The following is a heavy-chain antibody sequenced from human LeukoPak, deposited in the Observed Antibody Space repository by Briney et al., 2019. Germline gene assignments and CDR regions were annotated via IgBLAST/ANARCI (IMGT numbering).Heavy chain of an antibody. CDR1: GDSVSSNSAA. D-gene: IGHD6-6*01. Sequence: SQTLSLTCAISGDSVSSNSAAWNWIRQSPSRGLEWLERTYYRSKWYNDYAVSVKSRITINPDTSKNQVSLQLNSVTPEDTAVYYCARESSIAARPPWYFDYWGQGTLVTVSS. V-gene: IGHV6-1*01. J-gene: IGHJ4*02. CDR2: TYYRSKWYN. CDR3: ARESSIAARPPWYFDY.